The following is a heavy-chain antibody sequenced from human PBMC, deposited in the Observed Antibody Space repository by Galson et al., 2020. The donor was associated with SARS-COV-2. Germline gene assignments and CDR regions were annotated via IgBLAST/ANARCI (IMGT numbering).Heavy chain of an antibody. J-gene: IGHJ3*02. CDR1: GFTFSSYA. CDR2: LSGSGGST. Sequence: GGSLRLSCAASGFTFSSYAMSWVRQAPGKGLEWVSDLSGSGGSTYYADSVKGRFTISRDNSRNTVYLQMNSLRAEDTAIYYCAKGTGGWLGYDAFDIWGQGTMVTVS. V-gene: IGHV3-23*01. CDR3: AKGTGGWLGYDAFDI. D-gene: IGHD3-22*01.